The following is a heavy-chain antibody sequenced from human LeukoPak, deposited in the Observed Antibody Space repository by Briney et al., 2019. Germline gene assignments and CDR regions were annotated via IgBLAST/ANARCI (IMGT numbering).Heavy chain of an antibody. CDR3: ASFGRCSSTSCYTGTKDN. D-gene: IGHD2-2*02. V-gene: IGHV4-31*03. Sequence: SQTLPLTCTVSGASISSGGYCWSWIRQHPGKGLEWIGYIYYSGSTYYIPSLKCRVTISVDTSKNQFSLKLSSVTAADTAVYYSASFGRCSSTSCYTGTKDNWGEGTLVTVSS. CDR2: IYYSGST. J-gene: IGHJ4*02. CDR1: GASISSGGYC.